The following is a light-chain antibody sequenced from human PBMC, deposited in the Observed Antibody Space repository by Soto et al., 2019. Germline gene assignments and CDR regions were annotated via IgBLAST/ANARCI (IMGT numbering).Light chain of an antibody. V-gene: IGLV2-23*01. Sequence: QSALTQPASVSGSPGQSITISCTRTSTDFGTYYFVSWYQQHPDKAPKLIIYDGTERPSGVSNRFSGSKSGNTASLTISGLQAEDEAHYYCCSYATYNMILGGGTKVTVL. CDR1: STDFGTYYF. CDR2: DGT. J-gene: IGLJ2*01. CDR3: CSYATYNMI.